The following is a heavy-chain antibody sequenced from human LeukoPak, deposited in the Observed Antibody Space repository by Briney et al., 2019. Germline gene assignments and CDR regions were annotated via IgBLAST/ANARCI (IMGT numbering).Heavy chain of an antibody. CDR2: IYYSGST. V-gene: IGHV4-59*12. Sequence: SETLSLTCTVSGGSISSYYWSWIRQPPGKGLEWIGYIYYSGSTNYNPSLKSRVTISVDMSKNQFSLKLSSVTAADTAVYYCARDRSTPENDAFDIWGQGTMVTVSS. D-gene: IGHD1-26*01. CDR3: ARDRSTPENDAFDI. CDR1: GGSISSYY. J-gene: IGHJ3*02.